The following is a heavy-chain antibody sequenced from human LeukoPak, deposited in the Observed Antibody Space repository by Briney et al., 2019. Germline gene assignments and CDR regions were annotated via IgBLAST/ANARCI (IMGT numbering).Heavy chain of an antibody. V-gene: IGHV4-59*01. J-gene: IGHJ4*02. Sequence: SETLSLTCTVSGGSISSYYWSWIRQPPGKGLEWIGYIYYSGSTNYNPSLKSRVTISVDTSKNQFSLKLNSVTAADSAVYYCASDISSSWIFDYWGQGTLVTVSS. D-gene: IGHD6-13*01. CDR1: GGSISSYY. CDR3: ASDISSSWIFDY. CDR2: IYYSGST.